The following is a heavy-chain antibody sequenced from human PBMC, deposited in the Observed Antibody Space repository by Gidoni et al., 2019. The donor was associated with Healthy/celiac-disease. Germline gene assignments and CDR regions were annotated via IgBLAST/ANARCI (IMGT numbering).Heavy chain of an antibody. CDR2: INPNSGGT. V-gene: IGHV1-2*02. Sequence: SVKVSCKASGYTFTGYYMHWVRQAPGQGLEWMGWINPNSGGTNYAQKFKGRVTMTRDTSISTAYMELSRLRSDDTAVYYCARDREYCSSTSYYTGGIIDYWGQGTLVTVSS. J-gene: IGHJ4*02. CDR1: GYTFTGYY. CDR3: ARDREYCSSTSYYTGGIIDY. D-gene: IGHD2-2*02.